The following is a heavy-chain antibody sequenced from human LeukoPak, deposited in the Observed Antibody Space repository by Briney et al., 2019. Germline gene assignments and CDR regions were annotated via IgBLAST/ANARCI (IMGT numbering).Heavy chain of an antibody. D-gene: IGHD6-19*01. CDR2: ISGSGGST. J-gene: IGHJ4*02. CDR1: GFTFSSYA. V-gene: IGHV3-23*01. CDR3: AKDLESSGWYGD. Sequence: HPGGSLRLSCAASGFTFSSYAMSWVRQAPGKGLEWVSVISGSGGSTYYADSVKGRFTISRDNSKNTLYLQMNSLRAEDTAVYYCAKDLESSGWYGDWGQGTLVTVSS.